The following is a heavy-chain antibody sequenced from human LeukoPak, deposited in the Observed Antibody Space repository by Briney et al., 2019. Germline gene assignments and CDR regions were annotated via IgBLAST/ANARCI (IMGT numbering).Heavy chain of an antibody. V-gene: IGHV3-23*01. CDR1: GFTFSSYA. CDR2: ISGSGGST. CDR3: AKDLLFGQGGY. Sequence: GGSLRLSCAASGFTFSSYAMSWVRQAPGKGLEWVSAISGSGGSTYYANSVKGRFTISRDNSKNTLYLQMNSLRAEDTAVYYCAKDLLFGQGGYWGQGTLVTVSS. D-gene: IGHD2-15*01. J-gene: IGHJ4*02.